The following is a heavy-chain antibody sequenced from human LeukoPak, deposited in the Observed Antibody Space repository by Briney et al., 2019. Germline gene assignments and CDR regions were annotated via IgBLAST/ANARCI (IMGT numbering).Heavy chain of an antibody. J-gene: IGHJ6*02. D-gene: IGHD1-1*01. CDR1: GGSFSGYY. Sequence: SETLSLTCAVYGGSFSGYYWSWIRQPPGKGLEWIGEINHSGSTSYNPSLKSRVTISVDTSKNQFSLKLSSVTAADTAVYYCVREDTGSYYYYCMDVWGQGTTVTVSS. CDR2: INHSGST. CDR3: VREDTGSYYYYCMDV. V-gene: IGHV4-34*01.